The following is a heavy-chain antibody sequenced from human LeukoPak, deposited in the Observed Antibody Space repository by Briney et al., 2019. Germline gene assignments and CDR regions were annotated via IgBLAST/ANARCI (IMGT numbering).Heavy chain of an antibody. J-gene: IGHJ3*02. D-gene: IGHD4-17*01. CDR1: GGSISSSSYY. CDR2: IYYSGST. CDR3: ARLSTVTTLHAFDI. Sequence: PSETLSLTCTVSGGSISSSSYYWGWIRQPPGKGLEWIGSIYYSGSTYYNPSLKSRVTISVDTSKNQFSLKLSSVTAAVTAVYYCARLSTVTTLHAFDIWGQGTMVTVSS. V-gene: IGHV4-39*01.